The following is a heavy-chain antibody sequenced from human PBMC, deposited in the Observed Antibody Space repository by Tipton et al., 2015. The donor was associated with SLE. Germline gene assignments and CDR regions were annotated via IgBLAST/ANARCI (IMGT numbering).Heavy chain of an antibody. CDR2: IYTSGST. D-gene: IGHD5-12*01. V-gene: IGHV4-61*02. Sequence: TLSLTCTVSGGSISSGSYYWSWIRQPAGKGLEWIGRIYTSGSTNYNPSLKSRVTISVDTSKNQFSLKLSSVTAADTAVYYCARGLDIVATVDYWGQGTLVTVSS. CDR1: GGSISSGSYY. CDR3: ARGLDIVATVDY. J-gene: IGHJ4*02.